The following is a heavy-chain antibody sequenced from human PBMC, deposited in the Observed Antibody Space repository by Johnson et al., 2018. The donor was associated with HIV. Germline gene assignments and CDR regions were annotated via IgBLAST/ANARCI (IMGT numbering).Heavy chain of an antibody. Sequence: QVLLVESGGGVVEPGRSLRLSCAASGFTFSSYAMHWVRQAPGKGLEWVAVISYDGSNKYYADSVKGRFTISRDNAKNSLYLQMNSLRAEDTAVYYCSRDRPRGGGITIFGVVQKVDAFDIWGQGTIVTVSS. J-gene: IGHJ3*02. CDR3: SRDRPRGGGITIFGVVQKVDAFDI. CDR2: ISYDGSNK. CDR1: GFTFSSYA. D-gene: IGHD3-3*01. V-gene: IGHV3-30-3*01.